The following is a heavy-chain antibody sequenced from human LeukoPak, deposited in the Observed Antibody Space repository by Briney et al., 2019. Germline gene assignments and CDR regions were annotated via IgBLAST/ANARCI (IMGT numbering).Heavy chain of an antibody. CDR1: GGSFSGFY. Sequence: PSETLSLTCAVYGGSFSGFYWSWIRQPPGKGLEWIGEINHGGGTNYNPSLKSRVTISVDTSKNQFSLKLSSVTAADTAVYYCARHQGVVDLWGRGSLVTVSS. CDR3: ARHQGVVDL. D-gene: IGHD3-3*01. CDR2: INHGGGT. J-gene: IGHJ2*01. V-gene: IGHV4-34*01.